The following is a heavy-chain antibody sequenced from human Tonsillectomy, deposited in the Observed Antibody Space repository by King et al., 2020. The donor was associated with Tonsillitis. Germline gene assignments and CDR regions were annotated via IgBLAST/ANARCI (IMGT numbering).Heavy chain of an antibody. CDR3: ARGLIGFGELLNDDY. V-gene: IGHV1-46*01. D-gene: IGHD3-10*01. J-gene: IGHJ4*02. Sequence: VQLVESGAEVKKPGASVKVSCKASGYTFTSYYMHWVRQAPGQGLEWMGIINPSGGSTSYAQKFQGRVTMTRDTSTSTVYMELSSLRSEDTAVYYCARGLIGFGELLNDDYWGQGTLVTVSS. CDR1: GYTFTSYY. CDR2: INPSGGST.